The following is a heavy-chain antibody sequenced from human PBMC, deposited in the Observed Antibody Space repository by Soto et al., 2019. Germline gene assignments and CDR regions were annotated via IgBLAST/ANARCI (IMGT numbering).Heavy chain of an antibody. CDR2: ISYDGSNK. Sequence: QVQLVESGGGVVQPGRSLRLSCAASGFTFSSYAMHWVRQAPGKGLEWVAVISYDGSNKYYADSVKGRFTISRDNSKNTLYRQMNSLRAEDTAVYYCARDGGGSGFDLWGRGTLVTVSS. V-gene: IGHV3-30-3*01. CDR3: ARDGGGSGFDL. CDR1: GFTFSSYA. J-gene: IGHJ2*01. D-gene: IGHD6-25*01.